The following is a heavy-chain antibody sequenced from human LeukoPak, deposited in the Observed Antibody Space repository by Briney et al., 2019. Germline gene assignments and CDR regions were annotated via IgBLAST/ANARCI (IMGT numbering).Heavy chain of an antibody. J-gene: IGHJ6*03. V-gene: IGHV4-34*01. CDR1: GGSFSGYY. D-gene: IGHD4-23*01. CDR2: INHSGST. CDR3: ARRPNYGGNSRHYYYYYMDV. Sequence: PSETLSLTCAVYGGSFSGYYWSWIRQPPGKGLEWIGEINHSGSTNYNPSLKSRVTISVDTSKNQFSLKLSSVTAADTAVYYCARRPNYGGNSRHYYYYYMDVWGKGTTVTISS.